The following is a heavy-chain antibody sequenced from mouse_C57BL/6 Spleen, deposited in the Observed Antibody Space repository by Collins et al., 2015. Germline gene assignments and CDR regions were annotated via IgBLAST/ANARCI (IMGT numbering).Heavy chain of an antibody. Sequence: QVQLQQSGAELMKPGASVKISCKATGYTFSSYWIEWVKQRPGHGLEWIGEILPGSGSTNYNEKFKGKATFTADTSSNTAYMQLSSLTSEDSAVYYCAREGKLGRAWFAYWGQGTLVTVSA. CDR3: AREGKLGRAWFAY. D-gene: IGHD4-1*01. CDR2: ILPGSGST. V-gene: IGHV1-9*01. J-gene: IGHJ3*01. CDR1: GYTFSSYW.